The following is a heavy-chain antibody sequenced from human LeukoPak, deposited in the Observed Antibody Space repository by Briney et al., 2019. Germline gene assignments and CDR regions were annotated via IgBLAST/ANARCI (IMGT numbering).Heavy chain of an antibody. CDR2: ISGSGGST. D-gene: IGHD5-24*01. V-gene: IGHV3-23*01. CDR1: GFTFSSYA. Sequence: GGSLRLSCAASGFTFSSYAMSWVRQAPGKGLEWVSAISGSGGSTYYADSVKGPFTISRDNSKNTLYLQMNSLRAEDTAVYYCAKDRLRWLLRSLDYWGQGTLVTVPS. J-gene: IGHJ4*02. CDR3: AKDRLRWLLRSLDY.